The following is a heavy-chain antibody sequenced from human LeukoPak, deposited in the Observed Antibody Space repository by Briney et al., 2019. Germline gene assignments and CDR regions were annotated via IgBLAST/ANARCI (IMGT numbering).Heavy chain of an antibody. V-gene: IGHV4-61*02. J-gene: IGHJ3*02. Sequence: PSETLSLTCTVSGGSISSGSYYWSWIRQPAGKGLEWIGRIYTSGSTNYNPSLKSRVTMSVDTSKIQFSLNLTSVTAADTAMYYCARGPRMVAMNGYAFDIWGPGTTVIVSS. D-gene: IGHD2-2*01. CDR1: GGSISSGSYY. CDR3: ARGPRMVAMNGYAFDI. CDR2: IYTSGST.